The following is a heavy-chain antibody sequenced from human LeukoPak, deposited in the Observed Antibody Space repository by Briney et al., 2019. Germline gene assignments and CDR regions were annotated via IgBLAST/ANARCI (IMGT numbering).Heavy chain of an antibody. J-gene: IGHJ4*02. V-gene: IGHV3-23*01. Sequence: PGGSLRLSCAASGFTFSSYGMSWVRQAPGKGLEWVSAISGSGGSTYYADSVKGRFTISRDNSKNTLYLQMNSLRVEDTAVYYCAKAQAADYNYYFDYWGQGTLVTVSS. CDR1: GFTFSSYG. CDR3: AKAQAADYNYYFDY. D-gene: IGHD1-1*01. CDR2: ISGSGGST.